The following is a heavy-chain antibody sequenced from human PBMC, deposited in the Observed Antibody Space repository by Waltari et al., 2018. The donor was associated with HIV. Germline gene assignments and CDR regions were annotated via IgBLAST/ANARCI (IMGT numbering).Heavy chain of an antibody. V-gene: IGHV4-39*01. CDR2: IYYNGRS. Sequence: QLQLQESGTGLVKPSETLSLTCTVSGGSISNSNYFWGWIRQPPGKGLEWIGRIYYNGRSYYNPSLKSRVTISVNTSKNQSSLKLGSVTATDTAVYYCARHALRVGASYWYFDLWGRGTLVTVSS. J-gene: IGHJ2*01. D-gene: IGHD1-26*01. CDR3: ARHALRVGASYWYFDL. CDR1: GGSISNSNYF.